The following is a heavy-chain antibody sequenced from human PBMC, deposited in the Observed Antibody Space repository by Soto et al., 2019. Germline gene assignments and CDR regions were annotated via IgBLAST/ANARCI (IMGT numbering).Heavy chain of an antibody. D-gene: IGHD2-21*01. J-gene: IGHJ5*02. CDR2: INAGNGNA. Sequence: VQLVQSGAEVKKPGASVKVSCKASGYTFTTYAMHWVRQAPGQRLEWMGWINAGNGNAKYSQKFQGRVTITRDTSASTAYMDLSSLRSEDTAVYYCARNGDPRGVSNWFDPWGQGTLVTVSS. CDR3: ARNGDPRGVSNWFDP. V-gene: IGHV1-3*01. CDR1: GYTFTTYA.